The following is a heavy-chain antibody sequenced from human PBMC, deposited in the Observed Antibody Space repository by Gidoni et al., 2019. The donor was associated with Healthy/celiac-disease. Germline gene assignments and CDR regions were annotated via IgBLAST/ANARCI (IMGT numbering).Heavy chain of an antibody. CDR1: GYTFTSYG. CDR2: ISAYNGNT. Sequence: QVQLEQSEAEVKKPGPSVKVSCKASGYTFTSYGISWVRQAPGQVLEWMGWISAYNGNTNYAQKLQGRVTMTTDTSTSTAYMELRSLRSDDTAVYYCARGPLPYYGSGSSLDYWGQGTLVTVSS. V-gene: IGHV1-18*01. J-gene: IGHJ4*02. CDR3: ARGPLPYYGSGSSLDY. D-gene: IGHD3-10*01.